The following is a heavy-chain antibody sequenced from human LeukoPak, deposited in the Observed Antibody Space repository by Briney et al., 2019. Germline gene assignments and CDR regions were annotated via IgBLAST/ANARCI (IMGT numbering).Heavy chain of an antibody. J-gene: IGHJ4*02. D-gene: IGHD4-23*01. V-gene: IGHV3-48*04. CDR2: ISSSSTI. CDR3: AREAVTRGYFDY. Sequence: PGGSLRLSCAASGFTFSSYSMNWVRQAPGKGLEWVSYISSSSTIYYADSVEGRFTISRDNAKNSLYLQMNSLRAEDTAVYYCAREAVTRGYFDYWGQGTLVTVSS. CDR1: GFTFSSYS.